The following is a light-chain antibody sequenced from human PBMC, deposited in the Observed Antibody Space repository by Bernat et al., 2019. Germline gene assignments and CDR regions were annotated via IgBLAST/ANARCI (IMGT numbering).Light chain of an antibody. CDR3: QSAENSGTYPV. Sequence: SFDLTQPPSVSVSPRQTARITCSGDTLAKQYVNWYQQKPGQAPLQVIYKDIERPSGIPERFSGSSSGTTVTLTISEVQTEDEADYYCQSAENSGTYPVFGGGTQLTVL. CDR2: KDI. V-gene: IGLV3-25*03. CDR1: TLAKQY. J-gene: IGLJ7*01.